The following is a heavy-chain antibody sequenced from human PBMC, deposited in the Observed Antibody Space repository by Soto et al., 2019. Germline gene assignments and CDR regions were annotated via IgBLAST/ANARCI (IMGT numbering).Heavy chain of an antibody. J-gene: IGHJ5*02. CDR3: ARDVRDDSSGYYLNWFDP. Sequence: PSETLSLTYSVSGGSISSGGYYWTWLRQHPGKGLEWIGYIYYSGNTYYKPSLNSRVTISVDTSKNQFSLKLSSVTAADTAVYYCARDVRDDSSGYYLNWFDPWGQGTLVTVSS. D-gene: IGHD3-22*01. V-gene: IGHV4-31*03. CDR1: GGSISSGGYY. CDR2: IYYSGNT.